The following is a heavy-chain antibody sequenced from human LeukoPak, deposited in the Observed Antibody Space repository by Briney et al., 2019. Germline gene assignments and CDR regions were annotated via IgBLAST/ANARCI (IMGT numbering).Heavy chain of an antibody. CDR2: IYYSGST. D-gene: IGHD3-16*01. CDR1: GGSINSGDYY. Sequence: PSETLSLTCTVSGGSINSGDYYWVWIRQPPGKGLEWIGSIYYSGSTSYNPSLKSRVTMTVDTSKNQFSLKLSSVTAADTAVYYCARSRENYDLRTINAFDIWGQGTMVTVSS. J-gene: IGHJ3*02. CDR3: ARSRENYDLRTINAFDI. V-gene: IGHV4-39*07.